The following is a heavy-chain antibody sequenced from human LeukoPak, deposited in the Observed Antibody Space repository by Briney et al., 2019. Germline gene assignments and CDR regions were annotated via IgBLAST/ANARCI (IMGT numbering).Heavy chain of an antibody. J-gene: IGHJ4*02. CDR2: INPNNGDT. Sequence: ASVTVSFKSSGYTFTFYYMHWVRQAPGQGLEWMGWINPNNGDTKYAQTFQDRVTMTRDTSISTAYVEVSRLTSDDTAVYYCARGSALAGSRHPSDYWGQGTLVTVSS. V-gene: IGHV1-2*02. D-gene: IGHD6-25*01. CDR1: GYTFTFYY. CDR3: ARGSALAGSRHPSDY.